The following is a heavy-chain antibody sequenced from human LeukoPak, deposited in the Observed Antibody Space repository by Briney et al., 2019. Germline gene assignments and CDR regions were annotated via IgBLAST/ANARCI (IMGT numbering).Heavy chain of an antibody. J-gene: IGHJ6*03. V-gene: IGHV4-30-4*08. Sequence: SQTLSLTCTVSGGSISSGDYYWSWIRQPPGKGLEWIGYIYYSGSTYYNPSLKSRVTVSVDTSKNQFSLKLSSVTAADTAVYYCARELMGYYYYMDVWGKGTTVTVSS. D-gene: IGHD2-8*01. CDR2: IYYSGST. CDR3: ARELMGYYYYMDV. CDR1: GGSISSGDYY.